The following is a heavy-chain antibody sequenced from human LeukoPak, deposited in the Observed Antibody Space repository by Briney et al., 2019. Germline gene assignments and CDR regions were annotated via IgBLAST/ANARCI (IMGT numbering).Heavy chain of an antibody. D-gene: IGHD6-19*01. CDR1: GFTVSGNY. CDR3: GREGDRGQWLVRDDY. Sequence: GGSLRLSCAASGFTVSGNYMSWVRQAPGKGLEWVSVIYSGGSTYYADSVKGRFTISRDNSKNNLYLQMNSPRPEDTAVYYCGREGDRGQWLVRDDYWGQGTLVTVSS. CDR2: IYSGGST. V-gene: IGHV3-53*05. J-gene: IGHJ4*02.